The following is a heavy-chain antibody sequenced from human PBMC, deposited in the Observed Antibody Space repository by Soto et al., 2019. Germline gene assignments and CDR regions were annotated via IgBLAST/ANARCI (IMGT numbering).Heavy chain of an antibody. CDR1: GGSISSYYW. J-gene: IGHJ4*02. CDR3: ARALGSWGAYYFDY. D-gene: IGHD3-16*01. CDR2: IYWDDDK. V-gene: IGHV2-5*08. Sequence: TLSLTCTVSGGSISSYYWNWIRQPPGKGLEWLALIYWDDDKRYSPSLKSRLTITKDTSKNQVVLTMTNMDPVDTVTYYCARALGSWGAYYFDYWGQGTLVTVSS.